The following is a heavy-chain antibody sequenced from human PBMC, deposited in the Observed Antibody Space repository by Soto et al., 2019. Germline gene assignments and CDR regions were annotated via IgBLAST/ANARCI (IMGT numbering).Heavy chain of an antibody. D-gene: IGHD2-2*01. CDR3: VRERYAGFEY. J-gene: IGHJ4*02. Sequence: EGQLVESGGGLVQPGGSLRLSCTSSEFSLSGQYLDWVRQAPGQGLEWVGRTVNKDFNYTTEYAAAVQGRFTISRDDSENSLYLPMTSLRTENTAVYYCVRERYAGFEYWGQGALVTVSS. CDR2: TVNKDFNYTT. V-gene: IGHV3-72*01. CDR1: EFSLSGQY.